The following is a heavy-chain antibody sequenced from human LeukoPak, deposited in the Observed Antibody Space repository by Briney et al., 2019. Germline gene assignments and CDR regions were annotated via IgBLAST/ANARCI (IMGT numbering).Heavy chain of an antibody. Sequence: PILGIANYAQKFHGRVTITADKSTSTAYMELSSLRSEDTAVYYCARDEDYYDSSGYYGGYWGQGTLVTVSS. D-gene: IGHD3-22*01. J-gene: IGHJ4*02. V-gene: IGHV1-69*04. CDR3: ARDEDYYDSSGYYGGY. CDR2: PILGIA.